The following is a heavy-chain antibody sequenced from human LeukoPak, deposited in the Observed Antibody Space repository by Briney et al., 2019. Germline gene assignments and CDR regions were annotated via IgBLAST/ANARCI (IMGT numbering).Heavy chain of an antibody. Sequence: SVKVSCKASGGTFSSYAISWVRQAPGQGLEWMGGIIPIFGTAYYAQKFQGRVTITADESTSTAYMELSSLRSEDTAVYYCARGPKTDIVVVPAAIDYYYYGMDVWGQGTTVTVSS. CDR1: GGTFSSYA. CDR2: IIPIFGTA. J-gene: IGHJ6*02. V-gene: IGHV1-69*13. D-gene: IGHD2-2*01. CDR3: ARGPKTDIVVVPAAIDYYYYGMDV.